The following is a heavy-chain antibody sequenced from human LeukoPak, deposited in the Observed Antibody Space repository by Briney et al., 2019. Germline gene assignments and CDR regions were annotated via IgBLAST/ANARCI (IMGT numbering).Heavy chain of an antibody. CDR3: AKEEELLWFGELPPGFVD. D-gene: IGHD3-10*01. CDR2: ISSSSSYT. CDR1: GFTFSDYY. J-gene: IGHJ4*02. Sequence: PGGSLRLSCAASGFTFSDYYMSWIRQAPGKGLEWVSYISSSSSYTHYADSVKGRFTISRDNSKNTLYLQMNSLRAEDTAVYYCAKEEELLWFGELPPGFVDWGQGTLVTVSS. V-gene: IGHV3-11*06.